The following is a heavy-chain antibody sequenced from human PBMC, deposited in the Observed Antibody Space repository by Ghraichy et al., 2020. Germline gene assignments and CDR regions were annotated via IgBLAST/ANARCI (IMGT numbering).Heavy chain of an antibody. CDR2: INHSGST. J-gene: IGHJ4*02. D-gene: IGHD3-16*01. CDR1: GWSFSGYY. CDR3: ARLWYDYIWGSLRFAPFDY. Sequence: SETLSLTCAVYGWSFSGYYWSWIRQPPGKGLEWIGEINHSGSTNYNPSLKSRVTISVDTSKNQFSLKLSSVTAADTAVYYCARLWYDYIWGSLRFAPFDYWGQGTLVTVSS. V-gene: IGHV4-34*01.